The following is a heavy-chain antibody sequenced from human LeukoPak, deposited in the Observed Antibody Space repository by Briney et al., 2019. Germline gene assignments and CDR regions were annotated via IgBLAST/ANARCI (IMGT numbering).Heavy chain of an antibody. CDR2: INHSGST. D-gene: IGHD2-15*01. J-gene: IGHJ5*02. V-gene: IGHV4-34*01. CDR3: ARRSRVAATDWFDP. Sequence: SETLSLTCAVYGGSFSGYYWSWIRQPPGKGLEWIGEINHSGSTNYNPSLKSRVTISVDTSKNQFSLKLRSVTAADTAVYYCARRSRVAATDWFDPWGQGTLVTVSS. CDR1: GGSFSGYY.